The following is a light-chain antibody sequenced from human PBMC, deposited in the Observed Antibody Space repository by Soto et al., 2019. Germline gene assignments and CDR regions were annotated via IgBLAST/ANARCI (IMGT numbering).Light chain of an antibody. CDR3: QYYDFFRT. J-gene: IGKJ1*01. CDR2: GAS. V-gene: IGKV3-20*01. CDR1: QSVDSTY. Sequence: EIVLTQSPGTLSLSPGERATLSCRASQSVDSTYLTWYQQKPGQAPRLLIYGASGRATGIPDRFSGSGSGTDFTLTISRLEPQDFAVYLCQYYDFFRTFGQGTKVDIK.